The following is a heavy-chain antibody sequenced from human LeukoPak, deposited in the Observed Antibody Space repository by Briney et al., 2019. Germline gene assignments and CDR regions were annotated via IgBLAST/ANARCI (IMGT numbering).Heavy chain of an antibody. CDR3: ATGGSEYRSDWFDS. D-gene: IGHD5-18*01. J-gene: IGHJ5*01. CDR1: GSRFSSYD. V-gene: IGHV3-48*01. Sequence: GESLRLSCVGSGSRFSSYDMNWVRQAPGRGLEWLSYLTRTSSATWYADSVKGRFTIFRDNAKSSLYLQMNSLRVEDTAVYYCATGGSEYRSDWFDSWGQGTLVNVAS. CDR2: LTRTSSAT.